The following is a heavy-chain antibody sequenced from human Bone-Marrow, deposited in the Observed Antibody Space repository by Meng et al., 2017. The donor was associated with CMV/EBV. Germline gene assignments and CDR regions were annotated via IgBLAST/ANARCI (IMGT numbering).Heavy chain of an antibody. CDR1: FSNAW. CDR2: IKSKADGGTT. V-gene: IGHV3-15*07. D-gene: IGHD1-26*01. CDR3: TTDLVAWELVTLMGGVDY. Sequence: FSNAWMNWVRQAPGKGLEWVGRIKSKADGGTTDYAAPVKGRFTISRDDSKNTLFLQMNSLKTEDTAVYYCTTDLVAWELVTLMGGVDYWGQGTLVTVSS. J-gene: IGHJ4*02.